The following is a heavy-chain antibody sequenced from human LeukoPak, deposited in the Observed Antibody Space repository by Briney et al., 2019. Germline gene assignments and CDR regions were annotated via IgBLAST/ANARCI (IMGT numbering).Heavy chain of an antibody. Sequence: ASQTLSLTCTVSGGSITTGSYYWIWIRQPAGKGLEWIGRIYTTGSTDYNPSLKSRVTISVDTSNNQFSLRLTSVTAADTAVYYCARAPTSSTSSSPPFGLWGQGTMVTVSS. J-gene: IGHJ3*01. V-gene: IGHV4-61*02. CDR3: ARAPTSSTSSSPPFGL. D-gene: IGHD2-2*01. CDR1: GGSITTGSYY. CDR2: IYTTGST.